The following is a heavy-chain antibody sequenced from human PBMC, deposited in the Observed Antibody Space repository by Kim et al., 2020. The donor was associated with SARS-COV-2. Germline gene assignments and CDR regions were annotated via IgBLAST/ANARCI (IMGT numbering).Heavy chain of an antibody. CDR1: GYTFTGYY. V-gene: IGHV1-2*06. D-gene: IGHD3-22*01. CDR3: ARDSPLYDSSGYYYYFDY. Sequence: ASVKVSCKASGYTFTGYYMHWVRQAPGQGLEWMGRINPNSGGTNYAQKFQGRVTMTRDTSISTAYMELSRLRSDDTAVYYCARDSPLYDSSGYYYYFDYWGQGTLVTVSS. CDR2: INPNSGGT. J-gene: IGHJ4*02.